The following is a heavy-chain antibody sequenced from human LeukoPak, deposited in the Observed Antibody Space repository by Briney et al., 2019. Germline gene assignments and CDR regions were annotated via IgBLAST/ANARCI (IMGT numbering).Heavy chain of an antibody. Sequence: GESLKISWKGSGYSFTSYWIGWVRQMPGKGLEWMGIIYPGDSDTRYSPSFQGQVTISADKSISTAYLQWSSLKASDTAMYYCARRTDDCSGGSCHTIFDYWGQGTLVTVSS. CDR2: IYPGDSDT. J-gene: IGHJ4*02. D-gene: IGHD2-15*01. CDR3: ARRTDDCSGGSCHTIFDY. CDR1: GYSFTSYW. V-gene: IGHV5-51*01.